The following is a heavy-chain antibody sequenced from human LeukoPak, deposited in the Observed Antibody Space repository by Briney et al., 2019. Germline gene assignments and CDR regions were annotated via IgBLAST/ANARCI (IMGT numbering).Heavy chain of an antibody. CDR2: IYYSGST. V-gene: IGHV4-39*01. D-gene: IGHD3-10*01. CDR1: GDSISSSSYY. Sequence: SETLSLTCTVSGDSISSSSYYWGWIRQPPGKGLEWIGSIYYSGSTYYNPSLKSRVTISVDTSKNQFSLKLSSVTAADTAVYYCARHQRGLWFGELIANVDYWGQGTLVTVSS. J-gene: IGHJ4*02. CDR3: ARHQRGLWFGELIANVDY.